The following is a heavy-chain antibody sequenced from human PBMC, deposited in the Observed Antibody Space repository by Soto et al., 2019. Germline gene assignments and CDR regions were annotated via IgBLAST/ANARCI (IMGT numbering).Heavy chain of an antibody. CDR3: AREGLTGTIGLYYYYGMDV. D-gene: IGHD1-7*01. V-gene: IGHV4-59*01. J-gene: IGHJ6*02. Sequence: QVQLQESGPGLVKPSETLSLTCTVSGGSISSYYWSWIRQPPGKGLEWIGYIYYSGSTNYNPSLKSRVPXSXDXSKNQFSLKLSSVTAADTAVYYCAREGLTGTIGLYYYYGMDVWGQGTTVTVSS. CDR1: GGSISSYY. CDR2: IYYSGST.